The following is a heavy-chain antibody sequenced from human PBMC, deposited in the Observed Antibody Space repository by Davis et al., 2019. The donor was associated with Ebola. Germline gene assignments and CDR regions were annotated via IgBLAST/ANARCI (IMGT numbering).Heavy chain of an antibody. D-gene: IGHD2-2*01. J-gene: IGHJ5*02. CDR3: ARVKCGSASCVNGDSFDP. CDR1: GFTFSTYW. Sequence: GESLKISCVASGFTFSTYWMTWVRQAPGMGLEWVANIKEDGSEKRYVGSVKGRFTISRDNAKNSLYLQMSSLRAEDTAIYYCARVKCGSASCVNGDSFDPWGRGTLVTVSS. V-gene: IGHV3-7*01. CDR2: IKEDGSEK.